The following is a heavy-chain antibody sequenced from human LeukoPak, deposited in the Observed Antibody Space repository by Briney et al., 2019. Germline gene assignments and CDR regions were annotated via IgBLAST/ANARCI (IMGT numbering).Heavy chain of an antibody. D-gene: IGHD1-14*01. J-gene: IGHJ3*02. Sequence: SETLSLTCTVSGGSIRSSYYYWGWIRQPPGKGLEWIGSIYDSGSTYYNPSLKSRVTISVGTSKNQFSLKLNSVTAADTAVYYCARGPGDFDASDIWGQGTMVTVSS. V-gene: IGHV4-39*01. CDR1: GGSIRSSYYY. CDR2: IYDSGST. CDR3: ARGPGDFDASDI.